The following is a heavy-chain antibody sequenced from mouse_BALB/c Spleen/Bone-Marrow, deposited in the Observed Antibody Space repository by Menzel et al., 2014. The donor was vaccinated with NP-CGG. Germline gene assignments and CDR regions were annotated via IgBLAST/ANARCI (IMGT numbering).Heavy chain of an antibody. Sequence: QVQLQQSGAELARPGASVTLSCKASGYTFTDYEMHWLKQTPVHGLEWIGAIDPETGGTAYNQKFKGRATLTIDKSSSTAYMELRSLTSEDSAVYYCTRLDSSGYGAYWGQGTLVTVSA. CDR1: GYTFTDYE. J-gene: IGHJ3*01. D-gene: IGHD3-2*01. CDR3: TRLDSSGYGAY. V-gene: IGHV1-15*01. CDR2: IDPETGGT.